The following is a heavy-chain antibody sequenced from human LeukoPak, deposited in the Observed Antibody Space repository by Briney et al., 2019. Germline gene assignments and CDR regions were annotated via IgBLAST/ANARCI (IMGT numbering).Heavy chain of an antibody. CDR3: ARVFSFGDYIWGSYRYYFDY. Sequence: GASVKVSCKASGYSFTSFGISWVRQAPGQGLEWMGWISTYNANTNYAQKYQGRVTMTKDTSTSTAYMELRSLRSDDTAVYFCARVFSFGDYIWGSYRYYFDYWGQGTLVTVSS. J-gene: IGHJ4*02. CDR1: GYSFTSFG. CDR2: ISTYNANT. V-gene: IGHV1-18*01. D-gene: IGHD3-16*02.